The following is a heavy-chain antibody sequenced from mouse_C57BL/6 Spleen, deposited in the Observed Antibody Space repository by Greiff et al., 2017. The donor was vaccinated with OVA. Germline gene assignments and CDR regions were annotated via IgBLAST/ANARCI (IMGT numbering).Heavy chain of an antibody. Sequence: QVQLKQPGAELVRPGSSVKLSCKASGYTFTSYWMHWVKQRPIQGLEWIGNIDPSDSETHYNQKFKDKATLTVDKSSSTAYMQLSSLTSEDSAVYYCARKGIYYGSSPYFDYWGQGTTLTVSS. J-gene: IGHJ2*01. CDR3: ARKGIYYGSSPYFDY. D-gene: IGHD1-1*01. CDR2: IDPSDSET. CDR1: GYTFTSYW. V-gene: IGHV1-52*01.